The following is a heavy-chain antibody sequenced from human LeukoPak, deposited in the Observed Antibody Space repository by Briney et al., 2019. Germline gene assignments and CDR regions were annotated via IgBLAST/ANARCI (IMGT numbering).Heavy chain of an antibody. CDR2: ISSSSSYI. CDR1: GFTFSSYS. Sequence: GSLRLSCAASGFTFSSYSMNWVRQAPGKGLEWVSSISSSSSYIYYADSVKGRFTISRDNAKNSLYLQMNSLRAEDTAVYYCARDLLFYYDSSGYYPFDYWGQGTLVTVSS. CDR3: ARDLLFYYDSSGYYPFDY. J-gene: IGHJ4*02. D-gene: IGHD3-22*01. V-gene: IGHV3-21*01.